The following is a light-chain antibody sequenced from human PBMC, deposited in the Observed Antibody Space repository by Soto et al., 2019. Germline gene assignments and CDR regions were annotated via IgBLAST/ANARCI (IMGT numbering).Light chain of an antibody. V-gene: IGKV1-5*01. CDR1: QSINGR. J-gene: IGKJ2*01. CDR3: QQYKVYPYT. CDR2: DVS. Sequence: DIQMTQSPSTLSASIGDRVTITCRASQSINGRLAWYQQKPGRPPKLLIYDVSFLESGVPSRFRGSGSGTDCNLTICSLRPDYFATFYCQQYKVYPYTFGQGT.